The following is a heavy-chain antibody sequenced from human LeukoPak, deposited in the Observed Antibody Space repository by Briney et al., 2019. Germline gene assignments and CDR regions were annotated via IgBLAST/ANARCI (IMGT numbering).Heavy chain of an antibody. D-gene: IGHD5-24*01. J-gene: IGHJ4*02. CDR3: AKDRRDGYSYLFDY. V-gene: IGHV3-30*18. Sequence: GGSLRLSCAASGFTFSSYGMHWVRQAPGKGLEWVAVISNDGSNKYYADSVKGRFTLSRDNSKNTLYLQMNSLSTEDTAVYYCAKDRRDGYSYLFDYWGQGTLATVSS. CDR1: GFTFSSYG. CDR2: ISNDGSNK.